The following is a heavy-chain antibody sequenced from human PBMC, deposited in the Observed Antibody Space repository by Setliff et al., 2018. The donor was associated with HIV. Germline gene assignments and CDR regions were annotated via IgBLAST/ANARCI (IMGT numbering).Heavy chain of an antibody. V-gene: IGHV4-39*01. D-gene: IGHD1-26*01. CDR2: IYYSGST. J-gene: IGHJ4*02. CDR3: ARHNVGATAFDY. CDR1: GGSISSSSYY. Sequence: SETLSLTCTVSGGSISSSSYYWGWIRQPPGEGLEWIGSIYYSGSTYYNPSLKSRVTISVDTSKNQFSLKLSSVTAADTAVYYCARHNVGATAFDYWGQGTLVTVSS.